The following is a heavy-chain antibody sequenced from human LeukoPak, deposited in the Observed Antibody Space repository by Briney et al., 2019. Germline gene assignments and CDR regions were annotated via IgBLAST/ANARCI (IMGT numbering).Heavy chain of an antibody. Sequence: SETLSLTCAVYGGSFSGYYWSWIRQPPGKGLEWIGEINHSGSTNYNPSLKSRVTISVDTSKNQFSLKLSSVTAADTAVYYCARVGGYDWVLDYWGQGTLVTVSS. J-gene: IGHJ4*02. CDR2: INHSGST. V-gene: IGHV4-34*01. D-gene: IGHD5-12*01. CDR3: ARVGGYDWVLDY. CDR1: GGSFSGYY.